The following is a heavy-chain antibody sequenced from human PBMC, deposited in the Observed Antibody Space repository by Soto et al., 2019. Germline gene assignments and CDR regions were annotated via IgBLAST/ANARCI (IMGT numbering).Heavy chain of an antibody. CDR1: GFNFRNYA. V-gene: IGHV3-23*01. CDR2: MSGAEGST. D-gene: IGHD3-3*01. J-gene: IGHJ4*02. CDR3: ATEGSLTIFAVVY. Sequence: QPGGSLRLSCAASGFNFRNYAMSWVRQAPGKGLEWVSTMSGAEGSTYYTDSVKGRFTISRDNSKNTLFLQMNSLRAEDTAVYYFATEGSLTIFAVVYWGQGTLVTVSS.